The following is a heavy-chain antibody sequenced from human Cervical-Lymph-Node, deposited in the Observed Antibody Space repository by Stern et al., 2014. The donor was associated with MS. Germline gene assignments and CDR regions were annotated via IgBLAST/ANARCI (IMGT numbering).Heavy chain of an antibody. CDR2: IKHVTESWTT. CDR3: TTPLVTVLRGVRKDV. CDR1: GFSFNNAW. V-gene: IGHV3-15*01. D-gene: IGHD3-10*01. J-gene: IGHJ6*02. Sequence: EVQLVESGGGLVKPGGSLRLSCAGSGFSFNNAWMTWVRQAPGRGLEWVGSIKHVTESWTTDYASPVECRFVISRNVDKNTLYLQMNSLTIEDSGVYYCTTPLVTVLRGVRKDVWCQGTTVTVSS.